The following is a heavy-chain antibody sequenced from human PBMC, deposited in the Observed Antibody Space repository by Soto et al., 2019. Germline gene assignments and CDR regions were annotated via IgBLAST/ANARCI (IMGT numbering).Heavy chain of an antibody. CDR3: AKTNSNTNYFDP. Sequence: XGSLRLSCAASGFTFSNYAMSWVRQAPGKGLEWVSLISNTGDHTYYADSVKGHFTISRDNSKNTLYLQMNSLRAEDTAVYYCAKTNSNTNYFDPWGQGTLVTVSS. V-gene: IGHV3-23*01. CDR2: ISNTGDHT. J-gene: IGHJ5*02. CDR1: GFTFSNYA. D-gene: IGHD1-1*01.